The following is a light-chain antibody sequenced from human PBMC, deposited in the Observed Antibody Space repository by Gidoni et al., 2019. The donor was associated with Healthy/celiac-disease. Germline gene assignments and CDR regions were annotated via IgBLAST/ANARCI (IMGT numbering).Light chain of an antibody. V-gene: IGKV1-17*03. Sequence: IQLTLSPSAMSASVGDRVTITCRASQGISNYLAWLQQKPGKVPKRLIYAASSLQSGVPTRFSSSGSGKEFTLTISRLQPEDVANYYCLQHNSYPLTFXGXTKVEIK. CDR2: AAS. J-gene: IGKJ4*01. CDR1: QGISNY. CDR3: LQHNSYPLT.